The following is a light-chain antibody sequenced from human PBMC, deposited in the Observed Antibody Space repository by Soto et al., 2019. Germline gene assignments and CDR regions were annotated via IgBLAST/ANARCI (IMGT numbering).Light chain of an antibody. CDR1: QNMDTS. CDR2: NAA. V-gene: IGKV3-15*01. J-gene: IGKJ3*01. Sequence: EIVITQSPATLSVSPGGRATLSCRASQNMDTSLAWYQQRPGQAPRLLLYNAATRATGIPARFSGRGSGTEFTLTISSLQSEDFALYYCQQYYKWPPFTFGPGTKVDV. CDR3: QQYYKWPPFT.